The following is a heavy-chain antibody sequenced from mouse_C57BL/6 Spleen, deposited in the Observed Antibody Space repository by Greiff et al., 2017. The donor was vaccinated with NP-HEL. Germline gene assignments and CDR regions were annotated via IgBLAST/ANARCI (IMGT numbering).Heavy chain of an antibody. V-gene: IGHV1-15*01. CDR2: IDPETGGT. CDR3: TFTTVVAGNYFDY. CDR1: GYTFTDYE. J-gene: IGHJ2*01. Sequence: QVQLQQSGAELVRPGASVTLSCKASGYTFTDYEMHWVKQTPVHGLEWIGAIDPETGGTAYNQKFKGKAILTADKSSSTAYMELRSLTSEDSAVYYCTFTTVVAGNYFDYWGQGTTLTVSS. D-gene: IGHD1-1*01.